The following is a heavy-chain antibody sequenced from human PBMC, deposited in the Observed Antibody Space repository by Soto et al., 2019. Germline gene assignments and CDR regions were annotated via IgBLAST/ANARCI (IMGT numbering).Heavy chain of an antibody. D-gene: IGHD3-10*01. CDR1: GGTFSSYT. CDR2: IIPILGIA. V-gene: IGHV1-69*04. J-gene: IGHJ6*03. CDR3: ARDLRGSGKYYYYMDV. Sequence: ASVKVSCKASGGTFSSYTISWVRQAPGQGLEWMGRIIPILGIANYAQKFQGRVTITADKSTSTAYMELSSLRSEDTAVYYCARDLRGSGKYYYYMDVWGKGTTVTVSS.